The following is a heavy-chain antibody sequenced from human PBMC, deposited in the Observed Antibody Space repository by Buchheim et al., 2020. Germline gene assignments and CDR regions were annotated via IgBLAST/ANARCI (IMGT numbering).Heavy chain of an antibody. CDR1: GGSLSSGY. Sequence: QVQLQESGPGLVTPSETLSLTCTVSGGSLSSGYWSWIRQPPGTGLEWMGYISFSGHSLYNPSFESRVTVSVATSKNKVSLTLNSVTAADTAVYYCAREFFHGSSGPRSNYFDYWGQGIL. D-gene: IGHD3-22*01. CDR3: AREFFHGSSGPRSNYFDY. V-gene: IGHV4-59*01. J-gene: IGHJ4*02. CDR2: ISFSGHS.